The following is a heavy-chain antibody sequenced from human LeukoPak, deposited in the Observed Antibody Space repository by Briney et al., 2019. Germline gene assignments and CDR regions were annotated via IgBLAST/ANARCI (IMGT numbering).Heavy chain of an antibody. V-gene: IGHV3-7*01. CDR3: ARDAGYCSGGSCPLVANAFDI. CDR2: IKQDGSEK. Sequence: GGSLRLSCAASGFTFSSYWMSWVRQAPGKGLEWVANIKQDGSEKYYVDSVKGRFTISRDNAKNSLYLRMNSLRAEDTAVYYCARDAGYCSGGSCPLVANAFDIWGQGTMVTVSS. D-gene: IGHD2-15*01. CDR1: GFTFSSYW. J-gene: IGHJ3*02.